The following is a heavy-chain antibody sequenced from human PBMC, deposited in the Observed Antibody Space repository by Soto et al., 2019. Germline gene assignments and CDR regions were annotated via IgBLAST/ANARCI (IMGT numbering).Heavy chain of an antibody. D-gene: IGHD3-3*01. CDR1: GGSISSSSYY. CDR3: ARILRFLEWLRFTG. J-gene: IGHJ4*02. Sequence: SETLSLTCTVSGGSISSSSYYWGWIRQPPGKGLEWIGSIYYSGSTYYNPSLKSRVTISVDTSKNQFSLKLSSVTAADTAVYYCARILRFLEWLRFTGWGQGTLVTVSS. V-gene: IGHV4-39*01. CDR2: IYYSGST.